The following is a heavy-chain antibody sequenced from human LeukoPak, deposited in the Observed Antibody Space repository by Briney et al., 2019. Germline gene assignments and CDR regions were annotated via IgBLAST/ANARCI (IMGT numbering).Heavy chain of an antibody. CDR1: GVTFNSYA. CDR2: ISGTGSSK. D-gene: IGHD3-22*01. CDR3: AKAPRGYYYDSSGYSDY. V-gene: IGHV3-23*01. Sequence: QSGGSLRLSCVVSGVTFNSYAMNWVRQAPGKGLEWISGISGTGSSKYYAESVKGRFTISRDNSKKTLYLQMNSLRVEDTAIYYCAKAPRGYYYDSSGYSDYWGQGTLVTVSS. J-gene: IGHJ4*02.